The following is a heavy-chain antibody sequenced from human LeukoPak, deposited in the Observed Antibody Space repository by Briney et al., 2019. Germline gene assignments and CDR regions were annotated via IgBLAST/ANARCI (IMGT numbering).Heavy chain of an antibody. CDR3: AKRGVVIRVILVGFHKEAYYFDS. D-gene: IGHD3-22*01. V-gene: IGHV3-23*01. CDR1: VITLSNYG. J-gene: IGHJ4*02. CDR2: ISDRGRRT. Sequence: GGSLRLSCAVSVITLSNYGMSWFRQAPGKGLKGVEGISDRGRRTNYADSVKGRFTISTDHPKNTLYLQMNSLRAEDTAVYFCAKRGVVIRVILVGFHKEAYYFDSWGQGALVTVSS.